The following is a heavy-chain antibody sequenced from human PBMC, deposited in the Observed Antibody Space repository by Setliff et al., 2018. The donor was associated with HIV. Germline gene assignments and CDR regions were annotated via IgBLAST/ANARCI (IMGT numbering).Heavy chain of an antibody. CDR3: ARVRLYNSALDY. J-gene: IGHJ4*02. CDR1: GFSVSSSY. D-gene: IGHD3-22*01. Sequence: HPGGSLRLSCVASGFSVSSSYMSWVRQNPGGGLEWVSTIYSDGNTYHADSVKGRFTLSRDNSENTLYLQMNSLRAEDTAVYYCARVRLYNSALDYWGQGTLVTVSS. CDR2: IYSDGNT. V-gene: IGHV3-66*02.